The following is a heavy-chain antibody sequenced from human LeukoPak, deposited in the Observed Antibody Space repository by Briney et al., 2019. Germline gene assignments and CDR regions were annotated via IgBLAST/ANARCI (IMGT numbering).Heavy chain of an antibody. J-gene: IGHJ6*03. CDR3: ARVPRYDFWSGYLYYYYMDV. Sequence: PSETLSLTCTVSGGSTSSYYWNWIRQPPGKGLEWIGYINYSGSTNYNPSLKSRVTISVDTSKNQFSLKLSSVAAADTAVYYCARVPRYDFWSGYLYYYYMDVWGKGTTVTVSS. D-gene: IGHD3-3*01. CDR1: GGSTSSYY. CDR2: INYSGST. V-gene: IGHV4-59*01.